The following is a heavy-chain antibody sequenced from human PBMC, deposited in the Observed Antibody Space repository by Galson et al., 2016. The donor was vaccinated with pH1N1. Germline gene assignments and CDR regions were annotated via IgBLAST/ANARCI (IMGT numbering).Heavy chain of an antibody. J-gene: IGHJ6*02. CDR3: ARAKGGFCSGGRWYDYYGMDV. Sequence: SVKVSCKASGGTFSSSAFSWVRQAPGQGLEWMGGIIPIFGPANYAQMFQGRVTITADESTTTVYMELSSVRSEDTAVYYCARAKGGFCSGGRWYDYYGMDVWGQGTTVTVSS. D-gene: IGHD2-15*01. CDR2: IIPIFGPA. CDR1: GGTFSSSA. V-gene: IGHV1-69*13.